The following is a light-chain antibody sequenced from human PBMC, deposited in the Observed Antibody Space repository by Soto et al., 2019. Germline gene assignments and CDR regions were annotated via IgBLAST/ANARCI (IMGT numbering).Light chain of an antibody. J-gene: IGLJ3*02. CDR3: QTWATGPDWV. Sequence: QSVLTQSPSASASLGASVKLTCTLSSGHSSYTIVWHQQKPDKGPRYLMNLDSDGSHYKGDGIPDRFSGSSSGAERYLTISSRQSEDEADYYCQTWATGPDWVFGGGTKLTVL. CDR2: LDSDGSH. V-gene: IGLV4-69*01. CDR1: SGHSSYT.